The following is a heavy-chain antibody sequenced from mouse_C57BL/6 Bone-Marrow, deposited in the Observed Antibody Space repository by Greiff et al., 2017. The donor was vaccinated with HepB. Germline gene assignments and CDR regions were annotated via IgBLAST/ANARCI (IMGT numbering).Heavy chain of an antibody. Sequence: EVQLQQSGAELVRPGASVKLSCTASGFNIKDDYMHWVKQRPERGLGWIGWIFPENGGTEYASKFQGKATITADTSSNTSYLQLSSLTSEDTAVYYCTTEAYWGQGTLVTVSA. CDR3: TTEAY. J-gene: IGHJ3*01. CDR1: GFNIKDDY. CDR2: IFPENGGT. V-gene: IGHV14-4*01.